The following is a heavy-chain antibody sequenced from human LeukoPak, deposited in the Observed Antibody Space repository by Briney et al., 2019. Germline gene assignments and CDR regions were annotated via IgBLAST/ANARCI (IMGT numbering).Heavy chain of an antibody. Sequence: ASVKVSCKASGGTFSSYAISWVRQAPGQGLEWMGGIIPIFGTANYAQKFQGRVTITADESTSTAYMELSSLRSEDTAVYYCARALYSSSSAHYYYMDVWGKGTTVTVSS. J-gene: IGHJ6*03. CDR2: IIPIFGTA. CDR3: ARALYSSSSAHYYYMDV. V-gene: IGHV1-69*01. D-gene: IGHD6-6*01. CDR1: GGTFSSYA.